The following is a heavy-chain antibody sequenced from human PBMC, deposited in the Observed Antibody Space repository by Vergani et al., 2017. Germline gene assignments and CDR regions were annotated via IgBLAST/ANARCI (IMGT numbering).Heavy chain of an antibody. CDR2: IYYSGST. D-gene: IGHD4-17*01. V-gene: IGHV4-39*01. Sequence: QLQLQESGPGLVKPSETLSLTCTVSGGSISSSSYYWGWIRQPPGKGLEWIGSIYYSGSTYYNPSLKSRVTISVDTSKNQFSLKLSSVTAADTAVYYCARGGDGDYNFDYWGQGTLVTVSS. J-gene: IGHJ4*02. CDR1: GGSISSSSYY. CDR3: ARGGDGDYNFDY.